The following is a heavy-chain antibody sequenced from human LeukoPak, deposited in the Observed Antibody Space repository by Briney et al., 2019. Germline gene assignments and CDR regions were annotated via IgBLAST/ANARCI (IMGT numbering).Heavy chain of an antibody. V-gene: IGHV4-34*01. CDR1: GGSFSGYY. CDR3: ARVSPNTVTTLQYFDY. Sequence: TSETLSLTCAVYGGSFSGYYWSWIRQPPGKGLEWIGEINHSGSTNYNPSLKSRVTISVDTPKNQFSLKLSSVTAADTAVYYCARVSPNTVTTLQYFDYWGQGTLVTVSS. CDR2: INHSGST. J-gene: IGHJ4*02. D-gene: IGHD4-17*01.